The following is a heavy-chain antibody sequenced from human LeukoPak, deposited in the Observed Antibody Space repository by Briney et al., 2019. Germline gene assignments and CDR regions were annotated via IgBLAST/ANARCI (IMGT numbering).Heavy chain of an antibody. V-gene: IGHV5-51*01. CDR3: ARLPHCGSDCYPNWFDS. J-gene: IGHJ5*01. D-gene: IGHD2-21*02. CDR1: GGSFTKFW. Sequence: GESLKISCEGSGGSFTKFWIGWVRQLPGKGLELMGIIYPADSDTRYSPSFQGQVTISADKSISTAYLQWSSLKTSDTAMYYCARLPHCGSDCYPNWFDSRGQGTLVTVFS. CDR2: IYPADSDT.